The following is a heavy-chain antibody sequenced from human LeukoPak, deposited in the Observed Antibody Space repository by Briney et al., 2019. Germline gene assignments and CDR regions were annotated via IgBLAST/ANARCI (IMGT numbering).Heavy chain of an antibody. J-gene: IGHJ5*02. V-gene: IGHV4-34*01. CDR3: ARHFVGATRFDP. D-gene: IGHD1-26*01. CDR1: GGSFSDNY. Sequence: PSETLSLTCAVYGGSFSDNYWSWIRQPPGKGLEWLGEINHSGGTNYNPSLKSRVTISPDTSKNQFSLRLTSVTAADTAVYYCARHFVGATRFDPWGQGTLVTVSS. CDR2: INHSGGT.